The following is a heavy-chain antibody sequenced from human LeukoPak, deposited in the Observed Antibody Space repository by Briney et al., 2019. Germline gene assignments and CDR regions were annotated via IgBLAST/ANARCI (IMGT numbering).Heavy chain of an antibody. V-gene: IGHV4-59*01. Sequence: PSETLSLTCTVSGGSISSYYWNWIRQPPGKGREWIGYLYYSGSTNYNPSLKSRVTISVDTSKNQFSLRLSSVTAADMAVYYCARGLSGYSYGYYFDYWGQGTLFTVSS. CDR3: ARGLSGYSYGYYFDY. J-gene: IGHJ4*02. D-gene: IGHD5-18*01. CDR2: LYYSGST. CDR1: GGSISSYY.